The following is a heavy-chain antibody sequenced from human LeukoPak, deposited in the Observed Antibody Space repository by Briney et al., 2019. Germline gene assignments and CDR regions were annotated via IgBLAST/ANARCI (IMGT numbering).Heavy chain of an antibody. CDR2: IQQDGGEK. Sequence: QSGGSLRLSCAASGFTFSNYWMSWVRQAPGKGLEWVANIQQDGGEKYYVDSVKGRFTISRDNSKNRLYLKMNSLRAEDTAVYYCAKESTVTPGSVNWFDPWGQGTLVTVSS. CDR3: AKESTVTPGSVNWFDP. D-gene: IGHD4-17*01. J-gene: IGHJ5*02. V-gene: IGHV3-7*03. CDR1: GFTFSNYW.